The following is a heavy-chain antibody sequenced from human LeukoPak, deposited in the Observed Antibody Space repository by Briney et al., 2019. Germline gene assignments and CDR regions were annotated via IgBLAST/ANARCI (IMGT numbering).Heavy chain of an antibody. Sequence: GGSLRLSCAASEFDFSSHAMTWVRQAPGKGLEWVSYISSSSSTIYYADSVKGRFTISRDNAKNSLYLQMNSLRAEDTAVYYCARSSPCSSWYDGWGQGTLVTVSS. CDR3: ARSSPCSSWYDG. CDR1: EFDFSSHA. J-gene: IGHJ4*02. D-gene: IGHD6-13*01. V-gene: IGHV3-48*01. CDR2: ISSSSSTI.